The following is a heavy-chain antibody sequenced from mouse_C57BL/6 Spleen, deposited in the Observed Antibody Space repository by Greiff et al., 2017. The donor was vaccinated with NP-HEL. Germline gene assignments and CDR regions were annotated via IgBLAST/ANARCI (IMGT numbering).Heavy chain of an antibody. D-gene: IGHD2-5*01. V-gene: IGHV1-80*01. Sequence: QVQLKESGAELVKPGASVKISCKASGYAFSSYWMNWVKQRPGKGLEWIGQIYPGDGDTNYNGKFKGKATLTADKSSSTAYMQLSSLTSEDSAVYFCARAYYSTPGAMDYWGQGTSVTVSS. CDR2: IYPGDGDT. CDR3: ARAYYSTPGAMDY. J-gene: IGHJ4*01. CDR1: GYAFSSYW.